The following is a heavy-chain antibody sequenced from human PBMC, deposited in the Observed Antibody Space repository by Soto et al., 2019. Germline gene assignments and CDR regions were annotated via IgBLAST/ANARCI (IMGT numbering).Heavy chain of an antibody. D-gene: IGHD2-8*01. Sequence: EVQLVESGGGLVQPGRSLRLSCAVSGFTFDDYGMHWVRQTPGKGLEWVSSISWNSGDIGYADSVKGRFTISRDNGKNALYLQMDSLTAEDTALYHCAKGDKAHYCTTTGRRNAFDFWGQGTMVTVSS. CDR3: AKGDKAHYCTTTGRRNAFDF. CDR2: ISWNSGDI. J-gene: IGHJ3*01. CDR1: GFTFDDYG. V-gene: IGHV3-9*01.